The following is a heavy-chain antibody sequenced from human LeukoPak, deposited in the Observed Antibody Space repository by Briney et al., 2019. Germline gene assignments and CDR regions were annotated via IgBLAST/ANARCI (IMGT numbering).Heavy chain of an antibody. CDR2: ISSSSSYI. V-gene: IGHV3-21*01. D-gene: IGHD3-22*01. CDR1: GFTFSSYS. J-gene: IGHJ4*02. CDR3: ARDTGDYYDSSGANFDY. Sequence: GGSLRLSCAASGFTFSSYSMNWVRQAPGKGLEWVSSISSSSSYIYYADSVKGRFTISRDNAKNSLYLQMNGLRAEDTAVYYCARDTGDYYDSSGANFDYWGQGTLVTVSS.